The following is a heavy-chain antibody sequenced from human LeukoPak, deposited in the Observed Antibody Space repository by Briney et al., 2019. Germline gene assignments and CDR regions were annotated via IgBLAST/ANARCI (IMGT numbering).Heavy chain of an antibody. D-gene: IGHD3-9*01. CDR3: ARDLLRYFDWQNYYMDV. CDR2: INPSGGST. Sequence: GASVKVSCKASGYTFTSYYMHWVRQAPGQGLEWMGIINPSGGSTSYAQKFQGRVTMTRDTSTSTVYMELSSLRSEDTAVYYCARDLLRYFDWQNYYMDVWGKGTTVTISS. J-gene: IGHJ6*03. CDR1: GYTFTSYY. V-gene: IGHV1-46*01.